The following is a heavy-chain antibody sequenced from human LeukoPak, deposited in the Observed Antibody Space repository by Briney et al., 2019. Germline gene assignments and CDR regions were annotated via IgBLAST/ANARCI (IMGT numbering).Heavy chain of an antibody. D-gene: IGHD1-26*01. CDR3: ARGSSGIFRNYMDV. CDR2: NYYSGST. V-gene: IGHV4-39*01. J-gene: IGHJ6*03. CDR1: GGSISSSSYY. Sequence: SETLSLTCTVAGGSISSSSYYWGWIRHPPGKGLEWIGCNYYSGSTYYNPTLKSPITISVDTYKNQFSLKMSSVAAADTSCYSCARGSSGIFRNYMDVWGKGTTVTVSS.